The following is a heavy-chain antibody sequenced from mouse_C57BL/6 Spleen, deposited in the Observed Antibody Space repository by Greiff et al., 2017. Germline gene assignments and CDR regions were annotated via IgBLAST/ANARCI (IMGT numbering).Heavy chain of an antibody. CDR3: AVYYSNYVFAY. CDR2: IHPSDSET. D-gene: IGHD2-5*01. J-gene: IGHJ3*01. V-gene: IGHV1-74*01. CDR1: GYTFTSYW. Sequence: VQLQQPGAELVKPGASVKVSCKASGYTFTSYWMHWVKQRPGQGLEWIGRIHPSDSETNYNQKFKGKATLTVDKSSSTAYMQLSSLTSEDSAVYYCAVYYSNYVFAYWGQGTLVTVSA.